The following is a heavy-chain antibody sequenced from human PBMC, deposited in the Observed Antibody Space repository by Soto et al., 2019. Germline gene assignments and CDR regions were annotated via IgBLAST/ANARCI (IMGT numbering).Heavy chain of an antibody. CDR1: GFTFSSLG. J-gene: IGHJ4*02. V-gene: IGHV3-48*02. D-gene: IGHD3-22*01. Sequence: VGSLRLPCAVSGFTFSSLGMNWVRQAPGKGLEWISYITSDSSTRHYADFVKGRFTISRDNAKNSLYLQMNSLRDEDTAVYFCARDPDGILDFDNRGQGTQVTVS. CDR2: ITSDSSTR. CDR3: ARDPDGILDFDN.